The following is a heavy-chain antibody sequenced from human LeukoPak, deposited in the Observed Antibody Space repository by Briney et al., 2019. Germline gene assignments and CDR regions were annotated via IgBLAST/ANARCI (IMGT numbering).Heavy chain of an antibody. CDR3: AKVDYDFRSGYSFH. J-gene: IGHJ4*02. CDR1: GLTLSSFD. D-gene: IGHD3-3*01. CDR2: ISNIGCGT. Sequence: GGSLRLSCADSGLTLSSFDMSWVRQAPGKGLEWVSSISNIGCGTYFADSVKGRFTISRYNSKNMVYLQMNSLRVEDTAVYYCAKVDYDFRSGYSFHWGQGTLVSVSS. V-gene: IGHV3-23*01.